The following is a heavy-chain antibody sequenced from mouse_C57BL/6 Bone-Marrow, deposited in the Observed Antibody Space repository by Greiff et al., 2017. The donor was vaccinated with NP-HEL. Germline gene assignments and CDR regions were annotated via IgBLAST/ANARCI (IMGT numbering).Heavy chain of an antibody. Sequence: QVQLQQSGPELVKPGASVKISCKASGYAFSSSWMNWVKQRPGKGLEWIGRIYPGDGDTNYNGKFKGKATLTADKSSSTAYMQLSSMTSEDSAVYFCARSRDTTVVADWYFDVWGTGTTVTVSS. V-gene: IGHV1-82*01. CDR1: GYAFSSSW. D-gene: IGHD1-1*01. CDR3: ARSRDTTVVADWYFDV. CDR2: IYPGDGDT. J-gene: IGHJ1*03.